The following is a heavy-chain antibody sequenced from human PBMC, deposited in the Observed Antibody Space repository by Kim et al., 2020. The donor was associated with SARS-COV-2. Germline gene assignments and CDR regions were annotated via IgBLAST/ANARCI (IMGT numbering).Heavy chain of an antibody. Sequence: SGSTSDNPSIKSRVTISVDTAKNQFSLKLSSVTAADTAVYYCARGRYFGHWGQGTLVTVSS. CDR3: ARGRYFGH. D-gene: IGHD3-9*01. V-gene: IGHV4-34*01. J-gene: IGHJ4*02. CDR2: SGST.